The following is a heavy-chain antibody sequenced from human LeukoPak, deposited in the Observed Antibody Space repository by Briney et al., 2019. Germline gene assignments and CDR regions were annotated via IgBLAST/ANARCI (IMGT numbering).Heavy chain of an antibody. CDR2: FDPEDGET. CDR3: ATVPSGSYYHWFDP. Sequence: ALVKVSCKVSGYTLTELSMHWVRQAPGKGLEWMGGFDPEDGETIYAQKFQGRVTMTEDTSTDTAYMELSSLRSEDTAVYYCATVPSGSYYHWFDPWGQGTLVTVSS. V-gene: IGHV1-24*01. J-gene: IGHJ5*02. CDR1: GYTLTELS. D-gene: IGHD1-26*01.